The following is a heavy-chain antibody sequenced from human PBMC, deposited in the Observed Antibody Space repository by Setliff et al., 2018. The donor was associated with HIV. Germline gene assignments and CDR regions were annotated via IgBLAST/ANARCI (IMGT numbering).Heavy chain of an antibody. CDR3: ARGRFVGFDY. Sequence: PSETLSLTCTVSGGSITSSTYYWDWIRRPPGKGLEWIGSIFYSGSTYYNPSVKSRVTMSVDTSKNQFSLNLTSVTAADTAVYYCARGRFVGFDYWGQGTLVTVSS. V-gene: IGHV4-39*07. J-gene: IGHJ4*02. D-gene: IGHD3-16*02. CDR1: GGSITSSTYY. CDR2: IFYSGST.